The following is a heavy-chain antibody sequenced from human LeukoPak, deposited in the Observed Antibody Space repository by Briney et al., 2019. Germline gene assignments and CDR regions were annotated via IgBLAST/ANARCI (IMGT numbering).Heavy chain of an antibody. CDR3: ARAVAGYYFDY. CDR1: GFTVSSIY. D-gene: IGHD6-19*01. Sequence: GGSLRLSCAASGFTVSSIYMSWLRQAPGKGLEWGSIIYSGGTTYYADSEKGRFTISRDSSKNTLSLQMNSLRAEDTGMYYCARAVAGYYFDYWGQGTLVTVSS. CDR2: IYSGGTT. J-gene: IGHJ4*02. V-gene: IGHV3-53*01.